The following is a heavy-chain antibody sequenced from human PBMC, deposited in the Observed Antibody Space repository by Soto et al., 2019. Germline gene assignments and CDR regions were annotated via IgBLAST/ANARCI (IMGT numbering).Heavy chain of an antibody. D-gene: IGHD6-19*01. CDR3: ARVSRSSGWYYFDY. J-gene: IGHJ4*02. CDR1: GFTFSSYD. CDR2: IGTAGDT. Sequence: GSLRLSCAASGFTFSSYDMHWVRQATGKGLEWVSAIGTAGDTYYPGSVKGRFTISRENAKNSLYLQMNSLRAGDTAVYYCARVSRSSGWYYFDYWGQGTLVTVSS. V-gene: IGHV3-13*01.